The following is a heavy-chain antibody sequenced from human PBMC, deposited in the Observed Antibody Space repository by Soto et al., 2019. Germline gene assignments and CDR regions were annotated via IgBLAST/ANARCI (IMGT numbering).Heavy chain of an antibody. CDR2: IYYSGST. D-gene: IGHD5-18*01. J-gene: IGHJ6*02. CDR1: GGSISSSSYY. V-gene: IGHV4-39*01. Sequence: SETLSLTCTVSGGSISSSSYYWGWIRQPPGKGLEWIGSIYYSGSTYYNPSLKSRVTISVDTSKNQFSLKLSSVTAADTAVYYCARVGGDTAMVMYGMDVWGQGTTVT. CDR3: ARVGGDTAMVMYGMDV.